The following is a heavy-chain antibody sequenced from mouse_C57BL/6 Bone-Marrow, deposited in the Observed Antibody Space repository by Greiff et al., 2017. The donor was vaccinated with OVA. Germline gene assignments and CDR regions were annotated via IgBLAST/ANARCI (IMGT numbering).Heavy chain of an antibody. CDR3: ASVTGTGYFDV. D-gene: IGHD4-1*01. J-gene: IGHJ1*03. Sequence: EVKLQESGPELVKPGASVKIPCKASGYTFTDYNMDWVKQSHGKSLEWIGDINPNNGGTIYNQKFKGKATLTVDKSSSTAYMELRSLTSEDTAVYYCASVTGTGYFDVWGTGTTVTVSS. CDR2: INPNNGGT. V-gene: IGHV1-18*01. CDR1: GYTFTDYN.